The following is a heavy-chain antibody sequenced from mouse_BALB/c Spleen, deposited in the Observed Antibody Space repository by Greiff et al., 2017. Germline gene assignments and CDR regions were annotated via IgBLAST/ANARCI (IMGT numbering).Heavy chain of an antibody. D-gene: IGHD2-2*01. Sequence: EVQLQQSGAELVKPGASVKLSCTASGFNIKDTYMHWVKQRPEQGLEWIGRIDPANGNTKYDPKFQGKATITADTSSNTAYLQLSSLTSEDTAVDYCARSDGYDWFDYWGQGTTLTVSS. CDR3: ARSDGYDWFDY. CDR2: IDPANGNT. V-gene: IGHV14-3*02. J-gene: IGHJ2*01. CDR1: GFNIKDTY.